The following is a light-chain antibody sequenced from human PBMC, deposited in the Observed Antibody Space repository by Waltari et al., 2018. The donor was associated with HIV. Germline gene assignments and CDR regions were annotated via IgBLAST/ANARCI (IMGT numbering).Light chain of an antibody. V-gene: IGLV1-40*01. CDR1: RSNIGAGHG. J-gene: IGLJ3*02. CDR2: GNP. Sequence: QSVLTQPPSVSGAPGQRVTISCTGSRSNIGAGHGVHGFQQFPGTAPKLLIYGNPNRPSGVPDRFSGSKSGTSASLTIAGLQAEDEADYYCQSYDSSLSVEVFGGGTKLTVL. CDR3: QSYDSSLSVEV.